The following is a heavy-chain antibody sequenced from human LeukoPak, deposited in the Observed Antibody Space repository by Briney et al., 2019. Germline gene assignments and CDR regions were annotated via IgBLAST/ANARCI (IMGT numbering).Heavy chain of an antibody. D-gene: IGHD6-13*01. J-gene: IGHJ5*02. V-gene: IGHV1-18*01. CDR3: ARDRRAGYPFDP. CDR1: GYTFTSYG. CDR2: ISAYNGNT. Sequence: ASVKVSCKASGYTFTSYGISWVRQAPGQGLEWMGWISAYNGNTNYAQKLQGRVTMTTDTSTSTAHMELRSLRSDDTAVYYCARDRRAGYPFDPWGQGTLVTVSS.